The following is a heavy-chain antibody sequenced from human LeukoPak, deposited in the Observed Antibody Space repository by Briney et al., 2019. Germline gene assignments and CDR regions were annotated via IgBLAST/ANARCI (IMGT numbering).Heavy chain of an antibody. CDR2: INPNTGGT. D-gene: IGHD7-27*01. V-gene: IGHV1-2*02. Sequence: ASVKVSCKASAYTFIGSYLHWLRQAHGQGLEWMGWINPNTGGTNFAQKFQGRITMTRDTSISTAYMELSRLTSDDTAVYYCARELGASIDAFDLWGQGTMVTVSS. CDR1: AYTFIGSY. J-gene: IGHJ3*01. CDR3: ARELGASIDAFDL.